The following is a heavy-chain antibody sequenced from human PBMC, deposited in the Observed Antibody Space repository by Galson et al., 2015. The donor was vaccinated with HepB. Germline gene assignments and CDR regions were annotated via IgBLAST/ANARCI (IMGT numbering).Heavy chain of an antibody. D-gene: IGHD6-13*01. CDR1: GYSFTAYY. Sequence: SVKVSCKVVGYSFTAYYIHWVRQAPGQGLEWMGWIVPNSAATNYAQKFQGRVTITRDTSISTAYMELSRLTSDDTAVYYCARSPAAGIEGRYWGQGTLVTVSS. CDR2: IVPNSAAT. V-gene: IGHV1-2*02. CDR3: ARSPAAGIEGRY. J-gene: IGHJ4*02.